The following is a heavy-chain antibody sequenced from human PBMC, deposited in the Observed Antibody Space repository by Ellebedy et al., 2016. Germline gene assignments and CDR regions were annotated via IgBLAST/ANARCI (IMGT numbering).Heavy chain of an antibody. CDR2: IYHSGST. V-gene: IGHV4-38-2*02. D-gene: IGHD2-21*02. J-gene: IGHJ4*02. Sequence: SETLSLTCTVSGYSISSGYYWGWFRQPPGKGLEWIGSIYHSGSTYYNPSLKSRLTISVDTSKNQFSLKLSSVTAADTALYYCAKESVTAIDYWGQGTLVTVSS. CDR1: GYSISSGYY. CDR3: AKESVTAIDY.